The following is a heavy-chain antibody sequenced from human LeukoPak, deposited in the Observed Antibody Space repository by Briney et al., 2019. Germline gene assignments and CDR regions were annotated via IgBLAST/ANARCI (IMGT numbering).Heavy chain of an antibody. CDR3: ARSRYFDWLCPFDY. V-gene: IGHV3-30*04. CDR1: GFTFSSYA. J-gene: IGHJ4*02. D-gene: IGHD3-9*01. Sequence: PGRSLRLSCAASGFTFSSYAMHWVRQAPGRGLEGVAVISYDGSNKCYADSVKGRFTISRDNSKNTLYLQMNSLRAEDTAVYYCARSRYFDWLCPFDYWGQGTLVTVSS. CDR2: ISYDGSNK.